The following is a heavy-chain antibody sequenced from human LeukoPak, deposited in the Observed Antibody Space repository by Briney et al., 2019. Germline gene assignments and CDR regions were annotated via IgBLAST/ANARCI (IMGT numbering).Heavy chain of an antibody. V-gene: IGHV3-21*01. CDR3: ARVVEILGAFDI. J-gene: IGHJ3*02. CDR1: GFTFSSYS. Sequence: TGGSLRLSCAASGFTFSSYSMNWVRQAPGKGLEWVSSISSSSSYIYYADSVKGRFTISRDNAKNSLYLQMNSLRAEDTAVYYCARVVEILGAFDIWGQGTMVTVSS. CDR2: ISSSSSYI. D-gene: IGHD5-24*01.